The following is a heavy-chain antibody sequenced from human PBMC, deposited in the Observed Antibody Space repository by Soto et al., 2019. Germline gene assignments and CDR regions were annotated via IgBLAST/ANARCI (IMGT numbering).Heavy chain of an antibody. CDR1: GISFDDNA. CDR2: ISRDGSSS. J-gene: IGHJ4*02. V-gene: IGHV5-10-1*01. D-gene: IGHD7-27*01. CDR3: ARLGPGD. Sequence: SLKISCKVSGISFDDNAISWVRQMPGKGLEWMGRISRDGSSSSYSPSFQGHVSIYADRTTNTAYLQWSNLTTSDTAMYYCARLGPGDWGQGTLVTVSS.